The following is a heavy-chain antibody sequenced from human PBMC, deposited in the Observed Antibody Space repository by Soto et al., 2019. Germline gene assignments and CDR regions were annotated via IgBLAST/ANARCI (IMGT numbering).Heavy chain of an antibody. CDR2: ISGSGGST. CDR3: AKDQSSGTDYYYGMDV. D-gene: IGHD1-1*01. J-gene: IGHJ6*02. Sequence: GGSLRLSCAASGFTFSSYAMSWVRQAPGKGLEWVSAISGSGGSTYYADSVKGRFTISRDNSKNTLYLQMNSLRAEDTAVYYCAKDQSSGTDYYYGMDVWGQGTTVTVSS. CDR1: GFTFSSYA. V-gene: IGHV3-23*01.